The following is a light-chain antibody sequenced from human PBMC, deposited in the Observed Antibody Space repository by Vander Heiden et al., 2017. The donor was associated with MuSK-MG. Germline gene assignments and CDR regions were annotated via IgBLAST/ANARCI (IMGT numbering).Light chain of an antibody. CDR3: PQSYSTPYT. CDR1: QRMSVY. J-gene: IGKJ1*01. CDR2: ATS. Sequence: DIQMTQSPSSLSASIGDRGTITCQASQRMSVYLNWYKQKPGIERRVLIYATSSLQRGVPSRLSRSVTDTDFTLTLRSPQAKDFATYYSPQSYSTPYTFGQGTKVEI. V-gene: IGKV1-39*01.